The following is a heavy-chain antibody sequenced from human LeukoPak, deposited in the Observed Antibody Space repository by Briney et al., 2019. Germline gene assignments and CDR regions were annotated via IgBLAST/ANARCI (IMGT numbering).Heavy chain of an antibody. CDR2: TYYRSKWNT. CDR3: SRQRSTSTYYFGLDV. J-gene: IGHJ6*02. D-gene: IGHD6-6*01. CDR1: GDTVSSNTAA. V-gene: IGHV6-1*01. Sequence: SQTLSLTCAISGDTVSSNTAAWNWIRQSPSRGLKWLGRTYYRSKWNTDYAASVQNRITINPDTSTNQFSLQLKSATPEDTAVYYCSRQRSTSTYYFGLDVWGQGTTVTVSS.